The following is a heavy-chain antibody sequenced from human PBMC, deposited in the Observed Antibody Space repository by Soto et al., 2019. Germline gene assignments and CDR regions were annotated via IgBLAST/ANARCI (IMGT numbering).Heavy chain of an antibody. J-gene: IGHJ4*02. CDR2: IKSKTDGGTT. Sequence: GGSLRLSCAASGFTFSNAWMSWVRQAPGKGLEWVGRIKSKTDGGTTDYAAPVKGRFTISRDDSKNTLYLQMNSLKTEDTAVYYCTTDAYYDSGGYCFDYWGQGTLVTVSS. V-gene: IGHV3-15*01. D-gene: IGHD3-22*01. CDR1: GFTFSNAW. CDR3: TTDAYYDSGGYCFDY.